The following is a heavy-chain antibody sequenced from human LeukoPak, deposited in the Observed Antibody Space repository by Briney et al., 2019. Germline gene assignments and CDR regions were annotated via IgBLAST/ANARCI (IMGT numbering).Heavy chain of an antibody. CDR3: ARDQPSSGWYPRNDY. D-gene: IGHD6-19*01. CDR2: IIPILGIA. J-gene: IGHJ4*02. CDR1: GGTFSSYA. Sequence: GASVKVSCKASGGTFSSYAISWVRQAPGQGLEWMGRIIPILGIANYAQKFQGRVTITADKSTSTAYMELSSLRSEDTAVYYCARDQPSSGWYPRNDYWGQGTLVTVSS. V-gene: IGHV1-69*04.